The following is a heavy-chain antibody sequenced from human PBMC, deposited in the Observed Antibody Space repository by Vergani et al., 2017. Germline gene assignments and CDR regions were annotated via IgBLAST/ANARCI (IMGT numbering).Heavy chain of an antibody. J-gene: IGHJ4*02. CDR3: ARGSCLGGSCYKPLFDY. V-gene: IGHV4-61*02. Sequence: QVQLQESGPGLVETSQTLSLTCTVSGGSINSHNYYWSWIRQPAGKGLEWIVRINTSGRTNYNPSLKSRVTMSEETSKKQFSLNLTSVTAADTAVYFCARGSCLGGSCYKPLFDYWGQGSLVTVSS. CDR2: INTSGRT. D-gene: IGHD2-15*01. CDR1: GGSINSHNYY.